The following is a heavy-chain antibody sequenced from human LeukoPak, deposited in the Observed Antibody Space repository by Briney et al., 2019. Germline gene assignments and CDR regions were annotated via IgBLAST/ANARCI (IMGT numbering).Heavy chain of an antibody. D-gene: IGHD3-22*01. J-gene: IGHJ3*02. Sequence: ASVKVSCKASGYTCTSYYMHWVRQAPGQGLEWMGIINPSGGSTSYAQKFQGRVTMTRDTSTSTVYMELSSLRSEDTAVYYCARDSRETYYYDSRWGADAFDIWGQGTMVTVSS. CDR3: ARDSRETYYYDSRWGADAFDI. CDR2: INPSGGST. CDR1: GYTCTSYY. V-gene: IGHV1-46*01.